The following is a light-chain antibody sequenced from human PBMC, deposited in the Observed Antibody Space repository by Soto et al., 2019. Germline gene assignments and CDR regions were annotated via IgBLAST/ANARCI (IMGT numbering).Light chain of an antibody. CDR1: SSDVGGWPH. CDR2: EVS. CDR3: ATWDDSLNAAV. J-gene: IGLJ7*01. V-gene: IGLV2-14*01. Sequence: QSVLTQPASVSASPGQSITISCAGTSSDVGGWPHVSWYQQHPGKAPKLVIYEVSNRPSGVSSRFSGSKSGSTASLTISGLQAEDEADYYCATWDDSLNAAVFGGGTQLTVL.